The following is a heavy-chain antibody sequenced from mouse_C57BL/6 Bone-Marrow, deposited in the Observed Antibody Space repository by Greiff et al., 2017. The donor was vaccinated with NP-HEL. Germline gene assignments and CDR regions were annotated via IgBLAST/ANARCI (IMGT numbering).Heavy chain of an antibody. CDR1: GFTFSSYG. Sequence: EVHLVESGGDLVKPGGSLKLSCAASGFTFSSYGMSWVRQTPDKRLEWVATISSGGSYTYYPDSVKGRFTISRDNAKNTLYLQMSSLKSEDTAMYYCARHPHYYYGSRYYFDYWGQGTTLTVSS. CDR2: ISSGGSYT. V-gene: IGHV5-6*01. CDR3: ARHPHYYYGSRYYFDY. J-gene: IGHJ2*01. D-gene: IGHD1-1*01.